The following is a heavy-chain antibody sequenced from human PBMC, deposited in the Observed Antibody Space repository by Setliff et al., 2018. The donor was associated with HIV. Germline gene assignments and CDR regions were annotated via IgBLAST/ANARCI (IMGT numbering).Heavy chain of an antibody. CDR1: GYSFTRYY. Sequence: ASVKVSCKASGYSFTRYYMRWVRQAPGQGLEWMGITHPSGGSPNYAQKFQGWVTMTRDTSISTAYMELSRLRSDDTAVYYCARRMELADAFDIWGQGTMVTVSS. CDR3: ARRMELADAFDI. CDR2: THPSGGSP. D-gene: IGHD1-26*01. J-gene: IGHJ3*02. V-gene: IGHV1-2*04.